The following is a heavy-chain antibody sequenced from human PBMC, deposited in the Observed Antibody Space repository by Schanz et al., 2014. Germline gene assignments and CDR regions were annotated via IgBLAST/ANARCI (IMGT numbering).Heavy chain of an antibody. D-gene: IGHD6-13*01. CDR3: VSQTGSPNY. CDR1: TFTFSSDW. CDR2: IKEDGSVK. V-gene: IGHV3-7*02. J-gene: IGHJ4*02. Sequence: EVQLAESGGGLVQPGGSLRLSCAASTFTFSSDWMSCVRQAPGKGLEWVANIKEDGSVKDYVDSVKGRFTISRDNAKRSLFLQMNSLRVEDSAVYFCVSQTGSPNYWRQGTLVTVSS.